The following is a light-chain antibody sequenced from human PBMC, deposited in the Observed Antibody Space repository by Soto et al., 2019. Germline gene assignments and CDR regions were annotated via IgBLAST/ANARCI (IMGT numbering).Light chain of an antibody. CDR3: QQYNSYSP. CDR2: QAS. V-gene: IGKV1-5*03. Sequence: DIQMTQYPSTLSASFGDRVTITCRASQSISSWLAWYQQKPGKAPKFLMYQASSLESGVPSRFSVSGSGTEFTLTISSLKPDDFATYYCQQYNSYSPFGQGTKVDIK. J-gene: IGKJ1*01. CDR1: QSISSW.